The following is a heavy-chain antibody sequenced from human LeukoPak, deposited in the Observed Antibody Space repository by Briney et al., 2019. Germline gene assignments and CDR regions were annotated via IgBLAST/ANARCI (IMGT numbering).Heavy chain of an antibody. J-gene: IGHJ6*02. CDR2: ISAYNGNT. V-gene: IGHV1-18*01. D-gene: IGHD4-17*01. Sequence: GASVKVSCKASGYTFTSYGISWVRQAPGQGLEWMGWISAYNGNTNYAQKLQGRVTMTTDTSTSTAYMELRSLRSDDTAVYYCARSGQAHGGYFSTRYGMDVWGQGTTVTVSS. CDR1: GYTFTSYG. CDR3: ARSGQAHGGYFSTRYGMDV.